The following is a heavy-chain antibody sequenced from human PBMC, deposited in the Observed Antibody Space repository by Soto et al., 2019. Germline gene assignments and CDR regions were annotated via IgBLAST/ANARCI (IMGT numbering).Heavy chain of an antibody. D-gene: IGHD3-10*01. CDR1: GGSFSGYY. V-gene: IGHV4-34*02. Sequence: QVQLQQWGGGLLKPSETLSLICAVYGGSFSGYYWSWIRQPPGKGLEWIGEINHSGSTNYNPSLKSRVTMSVDTSKNQFSLNLNSMTAADTAVYWCARVVGSSGDYFDYWGQGTLVTVSS. CDR3: ARVVGSSGDYFDY. CDR2: INHSGST. J-gene: IGHJ4*02.